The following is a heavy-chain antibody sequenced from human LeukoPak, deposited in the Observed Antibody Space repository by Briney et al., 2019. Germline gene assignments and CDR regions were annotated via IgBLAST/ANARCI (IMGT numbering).Heavy chain of an antibody. J-gene: IGHJ4*02. CDR2: IYPDDSDA. V-gene: IGHV5-51*01. CDR1: GYTFSNYW. D-gene: IGHD3-22*01. Sequence: GESLKISCKGSGYTFSNYWIVWVRQMPGKGLEWMGIIYPDDSDARYSPSFEGQVTISADTSINTVYMQWSSLKASDIAMYYCARRIYSSGYYYFDRWGQGTLVTVSS. CDR3: ARRIYSSGYYYFDR.